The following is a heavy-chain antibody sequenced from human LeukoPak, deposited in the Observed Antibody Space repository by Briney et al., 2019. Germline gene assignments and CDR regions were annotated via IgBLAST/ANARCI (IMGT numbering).Heavy chain of an antibody. CDR3: ARALVEVVAATYQYYYYYMDV. V-gene: IGHV1-18*01. CDR1: GYTFTSYG. CDR2: ISAYNGNT. Sequence: VASVKVSCKASGYTFTSYGISWVRQAPGQGLEWMGWISAYNGNTNYAQKLQGRVTMTTDTSTSTAYMELSRLRSDDTAVYYCARALVEVVAATYQYYYYYMDVWGKGTTVTVSS. J-gene: IGHJ6*03. D-gene: IGHD2-15*01.